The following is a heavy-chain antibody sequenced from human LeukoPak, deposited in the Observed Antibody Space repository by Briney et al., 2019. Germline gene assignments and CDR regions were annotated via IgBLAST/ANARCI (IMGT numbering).Heavy chain of an antibody. V-gene: IGHV3-21*01. CDR3: ARDLVVVPAADY. CDR2: ISSSSSYI. D-gene: IGHD2-2*01. J-gene: IGHJ4*02. CDR1: GFTFSYYW. Sequence: GGSLRLSCVASGFTFSYYWMSWVRQAPGKGLEWVSSISSSSSYIYYADSVKGRFTISRDNAKNSLYLQMNSLRAEDTAVYYCARDLVVVPAADYWGQGTLVTVSS.